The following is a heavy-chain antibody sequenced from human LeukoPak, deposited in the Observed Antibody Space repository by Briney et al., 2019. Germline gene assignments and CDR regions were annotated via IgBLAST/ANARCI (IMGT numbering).Heavy chain of an antibody. D-gene: IGHD5-12*01. CDR1: GFTFDDNG. V-gene: IGHV3-20*04. Sequence: GGSLRLSCVASGFTFDDNGMSWVRQAPGKGLEWVSGITRNGGSTAYADSVKGRFTISRDNSKNTLYLQMNSQRAEDTAVYYCARDTYSGYDLRDDYWGQGTLVTVSS. J-gene: IGHJ4*02. CDR2: ITRNGGST. CDR3: ARDTYSGYDLRDDY.